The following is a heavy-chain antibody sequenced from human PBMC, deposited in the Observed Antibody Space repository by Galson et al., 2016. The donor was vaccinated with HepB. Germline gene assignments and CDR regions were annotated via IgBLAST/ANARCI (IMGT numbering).Heavy chain of an antibody. CDR3: AKGAYYGSSILYGMDG. Sequence: SLRLSCVASGFTFSTYAMSWVRQAPGKGLEWVSGISGSGGSTYYADSVKGRFTISRDNSKNTLDLQMNSQRAEDTPVYYCAKGAYYGSSILYGMDGWGQGTTVTVSS. V-gene: IGHV3-23*01. CDR2: ISGSGGST. J-gene: IGHJ6*02. D-gene: IGHD3-10*01. CDR1: GFTFSTYA.